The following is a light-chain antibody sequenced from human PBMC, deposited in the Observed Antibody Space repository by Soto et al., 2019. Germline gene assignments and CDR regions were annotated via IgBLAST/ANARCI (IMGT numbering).Light chain of an antibody. CDR3: QLYGTSPGFT. J-gene: IGKJ3*01. Sequence: EIVLTQSPGTLSFSPGERATLSCRASQSVDSSSLAWYQQKPGQAPRLLIYRASSRATGIPDRFSGSGSGTDFALTISRLKPEDFAVYYCQLYGTSPGFTFGPGTKVDIK. V-gene: IGKV3-20*01. CDR1: QSVDSSS. CDR2: RAS.